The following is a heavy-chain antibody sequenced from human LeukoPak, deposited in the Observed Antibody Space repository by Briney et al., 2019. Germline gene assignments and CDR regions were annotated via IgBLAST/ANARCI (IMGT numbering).Heavy chain of an antibody. V-gene: IGHV3-23*01. CDR1: GFTFSSYA. J-gene: IGHJ4*02. CDR2: ISGSGGST. CDR3: AKDWGYCSGGSCYSSLYFDY. Sequence: GGSLRLSCAASGFTFSSYAMSWVRQAPGKGLEWVPAISGSGGSTYYADSVKGRFTISRDNSKNTLYLQMNSLRAEDTAVYYCAKDWGYCSGGSCYSSLYFDYWGQGTLVTVSS. D-gene: IGHD2-15*01.